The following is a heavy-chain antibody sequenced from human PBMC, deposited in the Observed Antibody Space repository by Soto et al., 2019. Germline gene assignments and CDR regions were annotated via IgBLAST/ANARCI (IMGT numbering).Heavy chain of an antibody. CDR1: GGSFRGFS. V-gene: IGHV4-34*01. CDR2: IQRVEPT. D-gene: IGHD3-3*01. CDR3: ARAHDFWGGRQQPIDS. J-gene: IGHJ4*02. Sequence: SVTLSLTYSLSGGSFRGFSWTWVRQPPGKGLPWLGDIQRVEPTKYNPSPKRRVSKPVDRSKSQCSLKQSSVTAEATAVYYWARAHDFWGGRQQPIDSCGQGTLVTVSS.